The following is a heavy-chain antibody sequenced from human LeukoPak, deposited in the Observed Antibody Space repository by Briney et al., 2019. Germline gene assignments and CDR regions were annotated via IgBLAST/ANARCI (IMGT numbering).Heavy chain of an antibody. Sequence: PGGSLRLSCAASGFTFSDYAMHWVRQGPGKGLEGVSSIGWNSGGISYDESVKGRFTISRDDDKNSLYLQMNSLRPEDTAVYYCEKEVSKIAAGTVLDFWGQGTLVTVSS. CDR1: GFTFSDYA. CDR3: EKEVSKIAAGTVLDF. V-gene: IGHV3-9*01. CDR2: IGWNSGGI. D-gene: IGHD6-13*01. J-gene: IGHJ4*02.